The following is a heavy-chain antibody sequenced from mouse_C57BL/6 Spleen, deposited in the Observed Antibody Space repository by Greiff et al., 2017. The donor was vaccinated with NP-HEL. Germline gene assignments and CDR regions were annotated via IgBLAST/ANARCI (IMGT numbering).Heavy chain of an antibody. D-gene: IGHD1-1*01. CDR2: INPSTGGT. CDR3: ARLVTTVVATDWYFDV. V-gene: IGHV1-42*01. CDR1: GYSFTGYY. Sequence: EVQLQQSGPELVKPGASVKISCKASGYSFTGYYMNWVKQSPEKSLEWIGEINPSTGGTTYNQKFKAKATLTVDKSSSTAYMQLKSLTSEDSAVYYCARLVTTVVATDWYFDVWGTGTTVTVSS. J-gene: IGHJ1*03.